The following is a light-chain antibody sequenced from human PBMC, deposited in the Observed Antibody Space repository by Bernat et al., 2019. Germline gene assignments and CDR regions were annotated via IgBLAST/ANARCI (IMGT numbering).Light chain of an antibody. J-gene: IGKJ4*01. Sequence: DIQMTQSPSSLSASVGDRVTITCQASQDISNYLNWYQHKPGKAPKLLIYDVYNVETGVPSRFSGSGYGTDFTFTISSLQPEDIATYYCQQYYNLPLTFGGGTKVEIK. CDR1: QDISNY. V-gene: IGKV1-33*01. CDR3: QQYYNLPLT. CDR2: DVY.